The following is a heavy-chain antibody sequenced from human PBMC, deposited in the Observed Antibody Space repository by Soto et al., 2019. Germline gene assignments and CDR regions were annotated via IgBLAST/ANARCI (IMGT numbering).Heavy chain of an antibody. V-gene: IGHV4-31*03. J-gene: IGHJ6*02. CDR1: GGSISSGGYY. CDR3: ARGFGMATSKTMDV. CDR2: IYYSGST. Sequence: SETLSLTCTVSGGSISSGGYYWSWIRQHPGKGLEWIGYIYYSGSTYYNPSLKSRVTISVDTSKNQFSLKLSSVTAADTAVYYCARGFGMATSKTMDVWGQGTTVTVSS. D-gene: IGHD3-10*01.